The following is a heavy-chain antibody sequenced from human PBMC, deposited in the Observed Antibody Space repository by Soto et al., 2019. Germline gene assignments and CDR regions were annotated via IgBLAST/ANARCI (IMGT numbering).Heavy chain of an antibody. CDR1: GGSFSGYY. CDR2: INHSGST. Sequence: SETLSLTCAVYGGSFSGYYWSWIRQPPGKGLEWIGEINHSGSTNYNPSLKSRVTISVDTSKNQFSLKLSSVTAADTAVYYCASGSALLIAPWGWGPWFPFSS. D-gene: IGHD3-10*01. V-gene: IGHV4-34*01. CDR3: ASGSALLIAP. J-gene: IGHJ5*02.